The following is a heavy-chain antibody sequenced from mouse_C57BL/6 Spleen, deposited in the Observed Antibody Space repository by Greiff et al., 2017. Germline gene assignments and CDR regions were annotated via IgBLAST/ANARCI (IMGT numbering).Heavy chain of an antibody. V-gene: IGHV1-50*01. CDR3: ARLPAVVARDYFAY. CDR1: GYTFTSYW. Sequence: QVQLQQPGAELVKPGASVKLSCKASGYTFTSYWMQWVKQRPGQGLEWIGVIDPSDGYTNYNQKFKGKATLTVDTSSSTAYMQLSSLTSEDSAVYYCARLPAVVARDYFAYWGQGTTLTVSA. J-gene: IGHJ2*01. CDR2: IDPSDGYT. D-gene: IGHD1-1*01.